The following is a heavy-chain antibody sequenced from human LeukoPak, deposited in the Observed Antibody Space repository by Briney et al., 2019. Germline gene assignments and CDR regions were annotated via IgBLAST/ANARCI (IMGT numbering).Heavy chain of an antibody. D-gene: IGHD2-15*01. V-gene: IGHV4-30-4*08. CDR1: GGSISSGDYY. Sequence: PSETLSLTCTVSGGSISSGDYYWSWIRQPPGKGLEWIGYIYYSGSTYYNPSLKSRVTISVDTSKNQFSLKLSSVTAADTAVYYCASKWGVVAYGMDVWGQGTTVTVSS. CDR2: IYYSGST. CDR3: ASKWGVVAYGMDV. J-gene: IGHJ6*02.